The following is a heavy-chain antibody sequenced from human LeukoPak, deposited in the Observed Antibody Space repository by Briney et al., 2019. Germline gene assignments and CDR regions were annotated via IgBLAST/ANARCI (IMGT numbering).Heavy chain of an antibody. Sequence: GGSLRLSCAASGFTFSSYSMNWVRQAPGKGLEWVSSISSSSSYIYYADSVKGRFTISRDNAKNSLYLQMNSLRAEDTAVYYCAREAPDRWLASPVDLWGQGTLVTVSS. J-gene: IGHJ5*02. CDR1: GFTFSSYS. CDR3: AREAPDRWLASPVDL. V-gene: IGHV3-21*01. D-gene: IGHD6-19*01. CDR2: ISSSSSYI.